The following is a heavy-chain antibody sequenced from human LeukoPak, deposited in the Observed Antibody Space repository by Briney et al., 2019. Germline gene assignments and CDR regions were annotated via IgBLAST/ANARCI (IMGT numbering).Heavy chain of an antibody. CDR2: ISGSGGST. D-gene: IGHD3-22*01. CDR3: AKDPSLDSSGYYWVYFDY. J-gene: IGHJ4*02. CDR1: GFTFSSYS. Sequence: GGSLRLSCAASGFTFSSYSMNWVRQAPGKGLEWVSAISGSGGSTYYADSVKGRFTISRDNSKNTLYLQMNSLRAEDTAVYYCAKDPSLDSSGYYWVYFDYWGQGTLVTVSS. V-gene: IGHV3-23*01.